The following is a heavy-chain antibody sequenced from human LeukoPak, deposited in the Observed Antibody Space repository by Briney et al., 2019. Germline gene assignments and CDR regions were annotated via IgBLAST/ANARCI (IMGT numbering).Heavy chain of an antibody. J-gene: IGHJ5*01. CDR2: IYYGGGT. CDR3: ARESGDYDSDNWFDS. CDR1: GGSIGSYF. D-gene: IGHD4-17*01. Sequence: SATLSLTSTVSGGSIGSYFWSWSRQPPGKGLEWIGYIYYGGGTNYNPSFESRITISVDTSKNRISLNLTSVTASDTAIYYCARESGDYDSDNWFDSWGQGTLVTVTS. V-gene: IGHV4-59*01.